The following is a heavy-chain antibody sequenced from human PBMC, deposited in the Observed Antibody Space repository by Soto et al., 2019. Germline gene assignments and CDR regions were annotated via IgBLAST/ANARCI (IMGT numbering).Heavy chain of an antibody. Sequence: PSETLSLTCTVSGGSISNYYWSWLRQSPGKGLEWIGYIYYIGTTNYNPSLKSRVTISRDTSKNQFSLKLGSVTAADTAVYFCVRGGGGYGNGTIDYWGXGKLVTVSS. CDR3: VRGGGGYGNGTIDY. CDR2: IYYIGTT. D-gene: IGHD5-18*01. CDR1: GGSISNYY. V-gene: IGHV4-59*01. J-gene: IGHJ4*02.